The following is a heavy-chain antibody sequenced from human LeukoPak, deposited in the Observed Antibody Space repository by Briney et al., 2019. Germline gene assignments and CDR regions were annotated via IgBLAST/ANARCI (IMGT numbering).Heavy chain of an antibody. V-gene: IGHV3-48*04. CDR2: ISSSSSTI. Sequence: GGSLRLSCAASGFTFSSYSMNWVRQAPGKGLEWVSYISSSSSTIYYADSVKGRFTISRDNAKNSLYLQMNSLRAEDTAVYYCAREPPREVVTAMGPPRGYGMDVWGQGTTVIVSS. D-gene: IGHD2-21*02. J-gene: IGHJ6*02. CDR3: AREPPREVVTAMGPPRGYGMDV. CDR1: GFTFSSYS.